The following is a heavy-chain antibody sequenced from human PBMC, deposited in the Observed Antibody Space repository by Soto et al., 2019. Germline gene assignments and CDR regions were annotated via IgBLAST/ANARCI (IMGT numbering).Heavy chain of an antibody. CDR3: AKVYWSDGSAIFGF. J-gene: IGHJ4*02. D-gene: IGHD1-1*01. V-gene: IGHV3-48*02. CDR1: GFIFGSYS. Sequence: EVQLVESGGGLVQPGGSLRLSCAASGFIFGSYSMSWVRQAPGKGPEWISYIKSSGNNIYYADSVKGRFTISRDNAKNSLYLQMNSLRDEDTAVYYCAKVYWSDGSAIFGFWGQGTLVTVSS. CDR2: IKSSGNNI.